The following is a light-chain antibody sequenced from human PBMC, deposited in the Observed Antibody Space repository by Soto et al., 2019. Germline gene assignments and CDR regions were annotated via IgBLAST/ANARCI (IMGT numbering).Light chain of an antibody. CDR1: SNDVGSYNL. V-gene: IGLV2-23*01. Sequence: QSVLTQPASVSGSPGQSITISCTGTSNDVGSYNLVSWYQQHPGKAPKLMIYDGNKLPSGVSNRFFGSKSGNTASLTSSGLQPEDEADYYCCSYGGSSTYVFGTGTKLTVL. CDR3: CSYGGSSTYV. J-gene: IGLJ1*01. CDR2: DGN.